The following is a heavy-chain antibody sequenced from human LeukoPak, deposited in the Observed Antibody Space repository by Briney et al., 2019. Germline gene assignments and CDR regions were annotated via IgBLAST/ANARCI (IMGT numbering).Heavy chain of an antibody. CDR1: GFSLRDYG. CDR3: AKDRLSVAGIGLAHFDY. CDR2: IWSDGSKK. J-gene: IGHJ4*02. Sequence: GGSLRLSCAASGFSLRDYGMYWVRQAPGKGLEWVSIIWSDGSKKYYGDSVKGRFTISRDDSKNTLYLQMNSLRAEDTAVYYCAKDRLSVAGIGLAHFDYWGQGTLVTVSS. V-gene: IGHV3-33*06. D-gene: IGHD6-19*01.